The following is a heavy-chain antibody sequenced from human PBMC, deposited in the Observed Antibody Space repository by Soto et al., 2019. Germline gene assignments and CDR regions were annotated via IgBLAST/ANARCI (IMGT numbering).Heavy chain of an antibody. D-gene: IGHD1-26*01. CDR1: GGSISSYY. J-gene: IGHJ3*02. CDR3: AGILIVGATGAFDI. CDR2: IYYSGST. Sequence: ETLSLTCTVSGGSISSYYWSWIRQPPGKGLEWIGYIYYSGSTNYNPSLKSRVTISVDTSKNQFSLKLSSVTAADTAVYYCAGILIVGATGAFDIWGQGTMVTVSS. V-gene: IGHV4-59*01.